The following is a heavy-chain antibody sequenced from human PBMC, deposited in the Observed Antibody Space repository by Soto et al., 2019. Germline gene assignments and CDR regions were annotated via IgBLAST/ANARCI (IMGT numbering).Heavy chain of an antibody. V-gene: IGHV3-30-3*01. J-gene: IGHJ4*02. D-gene: IGHD3-16*01. CDR3: ARGGEWTPEGLGY. CDR2: ISSDVVNY. Sequence: QVQLVESGGGVVQPGRSLRLSCAASGFTFSSFAMHWVRQAPGKGLAWLAVISSDVVNYYYAESVKGRFTISRDNSKNTLYLQMNCLRNEATAVYYCARGGEWTPEGLGYWGQGTLVTVSS. CDR1: GFTFSSFA.